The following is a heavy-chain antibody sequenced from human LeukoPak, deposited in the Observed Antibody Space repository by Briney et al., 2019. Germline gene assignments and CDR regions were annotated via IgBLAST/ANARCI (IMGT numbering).Heavy chain of an antibody. D-gene: IGHD6-19*01. CDR2: INTRADET. CDR3: ERDPSDYEWQRGWYRDF. CDR1: GFSFSNYG. Sequence: GGSPTLSCAASGFSFSNYGMSWFRQAPGKGLEWVSTINTRADETHYADSVRGRFTIFRDNSKSTLALHMSNLRVEDTAVYYCERDPSDYEWQRGWYRDFWGRGSQVTVSS. V-gene: IGHV3-23*01. J-gene: IGHJ4*01.